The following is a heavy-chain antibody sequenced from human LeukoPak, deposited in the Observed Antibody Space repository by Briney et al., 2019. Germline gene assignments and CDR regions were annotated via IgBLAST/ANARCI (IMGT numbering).Heavy chain of an antibody. D-gene: IGHD3-10*01. CDR3: ARVSYGSGSYYRNDY. V-gene: IGHV1-18*01. CDR2: ISAYNGNT. CDR1: GYTFTSYG. Sequence: GASVTVSCTASGYTFTSYGISWVRQAPGQGLEWMGWISAYNGNTNYAQKLQGRVTMTTDTSTSTAYMELRSLRSDDTAVYYCARVSYGSGSYYRNDYWGQGTLVTVSS. J-gene: IGHJ4*02.